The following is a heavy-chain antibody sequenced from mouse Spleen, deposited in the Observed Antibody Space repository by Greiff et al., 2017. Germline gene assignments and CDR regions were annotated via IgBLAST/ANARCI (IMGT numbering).Heavy chain of an antibody. J-gene: IGHJ2*01. D-gene: IGHD4-1*01. CDR2: INPYNGGT. CDR1: GYTFTDYY. CDR3: ARGGETGYYFDY. Sequence: EVQLQQSGPVLVKPGASVKMSCKASGYTFTDYYMNWVKQSHGKSLEWIGVINPYNGGTSYNQKFKGKATLTVDKSSSTAYMELNSLTSEDSAVYYCARGGETGYYFDYWGQGTTLTVSS. V-gene: IGHV1-19*01.